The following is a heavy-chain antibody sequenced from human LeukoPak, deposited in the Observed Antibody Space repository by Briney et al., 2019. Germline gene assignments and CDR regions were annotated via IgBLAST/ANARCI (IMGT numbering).Heavy chain of an antibody. CDR1: GFTFSSYS. Sequence: GGSLRLSCAASGFTFSSYSMNWVRQAPGKGLEWVSSISSSSSYIYYADSVKGRFTISRDNAKNSLYLQMNSLRAEDTAVYHCARSGFATEMATILFDYWGQGTLVTVSS. CDR2: ISSSSSYI. J-gene: IGHJ4*02. D-gene: IGHD5-12*01. V-gene: IGHV3-21*01. CDR3: ARSGFATEMATILFDY.